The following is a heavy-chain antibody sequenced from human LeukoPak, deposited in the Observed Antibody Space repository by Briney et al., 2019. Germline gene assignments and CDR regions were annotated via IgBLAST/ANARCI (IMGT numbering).Heavy chain of an antibody. D-gene: IGHD2-21*02. CDR1: GGSVSGGNFY. J-gene: IGHJ4*02. Sequence: SETLSLTCTVSGGSVSGGNFYWSWIRQPPGKGLEWIGYIFHSGNTNYNPSLKSRVTMSVDTSKSQFSLKLSSVTAADTAVYYCAACAGDCCGYNFDYWGQGTLVTVSS. CDR3: AACAGDCCGYNFDY. V-gene: IGHV4-61*01. CDR2: IFHSGNT.